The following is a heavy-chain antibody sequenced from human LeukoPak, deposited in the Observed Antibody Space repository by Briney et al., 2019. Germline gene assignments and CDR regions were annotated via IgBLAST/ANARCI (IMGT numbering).Heavy chain of an antibody. Sequence: SVKVSCKASGGTFSSYAISWVLQAPGQGLEWMGGIIPIFGTANYAQKFQGRVTITTDESTSTAYMELSSLRSEDTAVYYCARRSLGYYDSSGYRAFDIWGQGTMVTVSS. CDR2: IIPIFGTA. CDR1: GGTFSSYA. V-gene: IGHV1-69*05. J-gene: IGHJ3*02. CDR3: ARRSLGYYDSSGYRAFDI. D-gene: IGHD3-22*01.